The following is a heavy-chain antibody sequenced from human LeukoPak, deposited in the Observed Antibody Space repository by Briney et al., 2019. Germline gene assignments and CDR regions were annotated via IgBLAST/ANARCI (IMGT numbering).Heavy chain of an antibody. J-gene: IGHJ4*02. CDR3: AREHTGYSSGYPGDY. D-gene: IGHD3-22*01. Sequence: ASVKVSCKASGYTFTGYYMHWVRQAPGQGLEWMGIINPSGGSTSYAQKFQGRVTMTRDTSTSTVYMELSSLRSEDTAVYYCAREHTGYSSGYPGDYWGQGTLVTVSS. CDR1: GYTFTGYY. V-gene: IGHV1-46*01. CDR2: INPSGGST.